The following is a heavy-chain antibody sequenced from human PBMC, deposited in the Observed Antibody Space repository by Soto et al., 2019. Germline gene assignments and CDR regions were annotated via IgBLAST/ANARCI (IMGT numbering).Heavy chain of an antibody. J-gene: IGHJ4*02. CDR1: GYTFTSYY. CDR2: INPSGGST. D-gene: IGHD3-9*01. V-gene: IGHV1-46*01. CDR3: ARTRYDILTGSKKDRTKYYFDY. Sequence: QVQLVQSGAEVKKPGASVKLSCKASGYTFTSYYMHWVRQAPGQGLEWMGIINPSGGSTSYAQKFQGRVTMTRDTSTSTVYMELSSLRSEDTAVYYCARTRYDILTGSKKDRTKYYFDYWGQGTLVTVSS.